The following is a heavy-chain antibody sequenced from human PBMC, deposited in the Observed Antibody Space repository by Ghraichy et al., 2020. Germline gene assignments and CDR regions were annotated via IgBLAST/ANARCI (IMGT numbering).Heavy chain of an antibody. CDR3: ARGDCSSTSCYMVGYNGLDV. V-gene: IGHV1-18*04. CDR1: GYTFIDYG. D-gene: IGHD2-2*02. J-gene: IGHJ6*02. Sequence: ASVKVSCKASGYTFIDYGISWVRQAPGQGLEWMGWISGYNGNTKYAQKLQGRVTMSTDTSTSTAYMELRSLRSDDTAEYYCARGDCSSTSCYMVGYNGLDVWGQGTTVTVSS. CDR2: ISGYNGNT.